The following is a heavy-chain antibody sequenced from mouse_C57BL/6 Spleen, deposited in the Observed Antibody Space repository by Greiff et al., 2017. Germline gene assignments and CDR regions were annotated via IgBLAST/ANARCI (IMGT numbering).Heavy chain of an antibody. CDR2: IDPENGDT. D-gene: IGHD1-1*01. J-gene: IGHJ3*01. V-gene: IGHV14-4*01. Sequence: EVQLQQSGAELVRPGASVKLSCTASGFNIKDDYMHWVKQRPEQGLEWIGWIDPENGDTEYASKFQGKATITADTSSNTAYLQLSSLTSEDTAVYYCTTLYGSSSSFAYWGQGTLVTVSA. CDR3: TTLYGSSSSFAY. CDR1: GFNIKDDY.